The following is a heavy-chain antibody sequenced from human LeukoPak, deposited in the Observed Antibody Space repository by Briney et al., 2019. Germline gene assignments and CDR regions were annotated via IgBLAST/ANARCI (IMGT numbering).Heavy chain of an antibody. Sequence: SETLSLTCAVSGGSISSYYWSCIRQPPGKGLEWIGYIYYSGSTNYNPSLKSRVTISVDTSKNQFSLELRSVTAADTAVYYCARTTEGGYSYGYFYYYYMDVWGKGTTVTISS. J-gene: IGHJ6*03. CDR3: ARTTEGGYSYGYFYYYYMDV. CDR1: GGSISSYY. CDR2: IYYSGST. V-gene: IGHV4-59*01. D-gene: IGHD5-18*01.